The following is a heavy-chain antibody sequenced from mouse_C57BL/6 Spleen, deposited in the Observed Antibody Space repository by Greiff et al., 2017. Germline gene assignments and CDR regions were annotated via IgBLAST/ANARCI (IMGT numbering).Heavy chain of an antibody. CDR3: ARLTGRGYFGV. V-gene: IGHV5-17*01. CDR1: GFTFSDYG. Sequence: EVKLMESGGGLVKPGGSLKLSCAASGFTFSDYGMHWVRQAPEKGLEWVAYISSVSSTIYYADTVKGRFTISRDNAENTLCLQMTSLRSEDTARYYCARLTGRGYFGVWGTVATVT. CDR2: ISSVSSTI. D-gene: IGHD4-1*01. J-gene: IGHJ1*03.